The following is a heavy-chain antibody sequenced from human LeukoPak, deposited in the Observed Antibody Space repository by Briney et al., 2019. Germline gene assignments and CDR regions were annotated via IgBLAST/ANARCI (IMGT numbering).Heavy chain of an antibody. CDR3: ARQIASSGYLPWAFDI. CDR1: GGSITSGNYY. D-gene: IGHD3-22*01. Sequence: PSETLSLTCTVSGGSITSGNYYWGCIRQPQGKGLEGIGDIFFTGSTYYSPSLKSRVTISVGTSTTQFSLKLTSVTAADTAVYYCARQIASSGYLPWAFDIWGQGTVVTVSS. J-gene: IGHJ3*02. V-gene: IGHV4-39*01. CDR2: IFFTGST.